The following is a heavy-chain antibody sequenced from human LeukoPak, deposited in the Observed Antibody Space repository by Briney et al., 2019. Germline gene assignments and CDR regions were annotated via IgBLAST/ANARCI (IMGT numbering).Heavy chain of an antibody. J-gene: IGHJ4*02. Sequence: GGSLRLSRAASGFTYSSYAMHWVRQAPGKGLEWVSGISWNSGSIGYADSVKGRFTISRDNAKNSLYLQMNSLRAEDTALYYCAKRGGSGSSYFFDYWGQGTLVTVSS. V-gene: IGHV3-9*01. CDR3: AKRGGSGSSYFFDY. D-gene: IGHD3-10*01. CDR1: GFTYSSYA. CDR2: ISWNSGSI.